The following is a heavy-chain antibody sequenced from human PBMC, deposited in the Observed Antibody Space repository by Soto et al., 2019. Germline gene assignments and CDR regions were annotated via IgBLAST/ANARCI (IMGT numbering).Heavy chain of an antibody. CDR1: GGSFSGYY. J-gene: IGHJ5*02. D-gene: IGHD3-3*01. V-gene: IGHV4-34*01. Sequence: SETLSLTCAVYGGSFSGYYWSWIRQPPGKGLEWIGEINHSGRTNYNPSLKSRVTISVDTSKNQFSLKLSSVTAADTAVYYCASVLRFFAGWFDPWGQGTLVTVSS. CDR2: INHSGRT. CDR3: ASVLRFFAGWFDP.